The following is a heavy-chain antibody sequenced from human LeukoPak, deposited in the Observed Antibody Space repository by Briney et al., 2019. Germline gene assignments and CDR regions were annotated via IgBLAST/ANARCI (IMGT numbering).Heavy chain of an antibody. Sequence: GTSVKVSCKASGFTFTSSAVQWVRQARGQRLEWIGWIVVGSGNTNYAQKFQERVTITRDMSTSTAYMELSSLRSEDTAVYYCAAGSGFHYYFDYWGQGTLVTVSS. V-gene: IGHV1-58*01. D-gene: IGHD3-22*01. CDR1: GFTFTSSA. J-gene: IGHJ4*02. CDR2: IVVGSGNT. CDR3: AAGSGFHYYFDY.